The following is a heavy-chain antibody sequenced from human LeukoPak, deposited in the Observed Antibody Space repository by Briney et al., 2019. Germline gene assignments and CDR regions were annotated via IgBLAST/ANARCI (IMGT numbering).Heavy chain of an antibody. Sequence: GGSLRLSCAGSGFSLKSYSLTWVRQAPGKGLEWVSSISSTSAYIHYADSVKGRFTISRDNVDNVVYLEMNSLGAEDTATYYCARVAVSGPTGWFDSWGQGTLVIVSS. J-gene: IGHJ5*01. CDR2: ISSTSAYI. CDR3: ARVAVSGPTGWFDS. D-gene: IGHD2-8*02. V-gene: IGHV3-21*01. CDR1: GFSLKSYS.